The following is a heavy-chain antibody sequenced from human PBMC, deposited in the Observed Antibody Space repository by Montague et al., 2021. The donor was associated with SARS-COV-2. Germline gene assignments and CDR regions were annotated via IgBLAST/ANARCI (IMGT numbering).Heavy chain of an antibody. CDR3: ARRPMGDLVADWFFDV. CDR2: IFDSGNS. Sequence: SETLSLTCTGPGGCNERVFWSWIRQNPGKGREWIAYIFDSGNSNYNPSLKSRVSTSVDTSKNQFSLNLTSVTAADTAVYYCARRPMGDLVADWFFDVWGRGTLVTVSS. J-gene: IGHJ2*01. V-gene: IGHV4-59*08. D-gene: IGHD5-12*01. CDR1: GGCNERVF.